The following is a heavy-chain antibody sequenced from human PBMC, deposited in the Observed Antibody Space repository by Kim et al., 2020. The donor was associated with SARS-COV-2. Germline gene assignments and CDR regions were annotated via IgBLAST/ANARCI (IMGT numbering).Heavy chain of an antibody. D-gene: IGHD3-10*01. V-gene: IGHV3-23*03. CDR1: GFTFSSYA. J-gene: IGHJ4*02. Sequence: GGSLRLSCAASGFTFSSYAMSWVRQAPGKGLEWVSVIYSGGSSTYYADSVKGRFTISRDNSKNTLYLQMNSLRAEDTAVYYCAKWVYYGSGDLDWGQGTLVTVSS. CDR2: IYSGGSST. CDR3: AKWVYYGSGDLD.